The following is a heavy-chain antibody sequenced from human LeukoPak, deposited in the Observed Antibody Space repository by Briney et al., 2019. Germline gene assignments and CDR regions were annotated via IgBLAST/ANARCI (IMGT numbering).Heavy chain of an antibody. CDR2: ISWNSGSI. CDR1: GFTFDDYA. CDR3: AKGAAYYYESSGYVDY. V-gene: IGHV3-9*03. J-gene: IGHJ4*02. D-gene: IGHD3-22*01. Sequence: GRSLRLSCAASGFTFDDYAMDWVRQAPGKGLEWVSGISWNSGSIGYADSVKGRFTISRDNAKNSLYLQMNSLRAEDMALYYCAKGAAYYYESSGYVDYWGQGTLVTVSS.